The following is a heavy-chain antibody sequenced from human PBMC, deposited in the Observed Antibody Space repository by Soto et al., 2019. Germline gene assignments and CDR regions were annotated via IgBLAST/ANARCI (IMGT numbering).Heavy chain of an antibody. CDR1: GLTVTSNY. D-gene: IGHD2-8*02. CDR2: IYTGGTT. Sequence: GGSLRLSCAASGLTVTSNYMSWVRQAPGMGLEWVSVIYTGGTTYYADSVKGRFTISRDNSKNTLYLQMNSLRAADTAAYYCARDGSTGWRTYGMDVWGQGTTVTVSS. V-gene: IGHV3-53*01. CDR3: ARDGSTGWRTYGMDV. J-gene: IGHJ6*02.